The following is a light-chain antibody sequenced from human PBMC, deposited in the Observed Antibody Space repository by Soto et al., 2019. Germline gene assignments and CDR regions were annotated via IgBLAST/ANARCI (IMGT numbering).Light chain of an antibody. J-gene: IGKJ4*01. CDR3: QQHSSWPLT. CDR1: QSVINSN. V-gene: IGKV3-15*01. CDR2: DVS. Sequence: EIVMTQSPATLSVSPGERATLSCRASQSVINSNLAWYQQKLGLAPRLLIYDVSTRATGVPARFSGSGSGTEFTLPISSLQSEDFAVYYCQQHSSWPLTFGGGTKVEIK.